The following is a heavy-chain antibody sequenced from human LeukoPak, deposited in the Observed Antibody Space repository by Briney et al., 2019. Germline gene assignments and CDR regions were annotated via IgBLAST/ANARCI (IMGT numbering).Heavy chain of an antibody. CDR2: IKQDGSEK. CDR1: GFTFSSYW. J-gene: IGHJ3*02. D-gene: IGHD3-22*01. V-gene: IGHV3-7*01. CDR3: ARQYYYDSSGYSFNAFDI. Sequence: GGSLRLSCAASGFTFSSYWMSWVRQAPGKGLEWVANIKQDGSEKYYVDSVKGRFTISRDNAKNSLYLQMNSLRAEDTVVYYCARQYYYDSSGYSFNAFDIWGQGTMVTVSS.